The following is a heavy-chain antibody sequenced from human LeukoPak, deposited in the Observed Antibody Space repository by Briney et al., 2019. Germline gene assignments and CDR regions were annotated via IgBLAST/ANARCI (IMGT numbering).Heavy chain of an antibody. J-gene: IGHJ3*02. D-gene: IGHD2-21*01. V-gene: IGHV1-69*05. CDR1: GGTFSSYA. Sequence: GASVKVSCKASGGTFSSYAISWVRQAPGQGLEWMGGIIPIFGTANYAQKFQGRVTITTDESTSTAYMELSSLRSEDTAVYYCAREGGCGGDCYPGRGAFDIWGQGTMVTVSS. CDR2: IIPIFGTA. CDR3: AREGGCGGDCYPGRGAFDI.